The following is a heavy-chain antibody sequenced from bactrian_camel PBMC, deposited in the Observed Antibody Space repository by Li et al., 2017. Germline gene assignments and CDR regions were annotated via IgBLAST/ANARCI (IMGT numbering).Heavy chain of an antibody. D-gene: IGHD5*01. V-gene: IGHV3S54*01. Sequence: HVQLVESGGGSVEAGGSLRLSCTHSGYSYQVNYVGWFRQVPGKEREGVAAIQTGTGGTEYADSVKGRFTISRDNAKNTVYLQMDRLNAEDTGVYYCAAADRKIRVGYVGAPYEYKYWGQGTQVTVS. CDR3: AAADRKIRVGYVGAPYEYKY. CDR2: IQTGTGGT. CDR1: GYSYQVNY. J-gene: IGHJ4*01.